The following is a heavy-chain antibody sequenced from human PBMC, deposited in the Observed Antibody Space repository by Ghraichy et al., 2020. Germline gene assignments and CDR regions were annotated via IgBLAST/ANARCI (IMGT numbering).Heavy chain of an antibody. CDR1: GFTFDDYG. J-gene: IGHJ4*02. V-gene: IGHV3-9*01. Sequence: GGSLRLSCAASGFTFDDYGMHWVRQAPGKGLEWVSGISWNSGSIGYADSVKGRFTISRDNAKNSLYLQMNSLRAEDTALYYCASGRFRTSWRGTFDYWGQGTLVTVSS. CDR2: ISWNSGSI. D-gene: IGHD2-2*01. CDR3: ASGRFRTSWRGTFDY.